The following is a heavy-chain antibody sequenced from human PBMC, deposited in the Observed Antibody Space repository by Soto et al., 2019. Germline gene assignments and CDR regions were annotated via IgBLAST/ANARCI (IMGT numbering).Heavy chain of an antibody. CDR3: VKAKVATPLAFRSAN. Sequence: QVLLAESGGGVVQPGRSLRLSCTGSGFTFSSYGMHWVRQGPGQGLEWVAVISKDGSDKYHADSVKGRFTISRDNSANTRYLQMNNLSAEDTAVYSCVKAKVATPLAFRSANWGQGTLVTVSS. J-gene: IGHJ4*02. CDR2: ISKDGSDK. V-gene: IGHV3-30*18. D-gene: IGHD5-12*01. CDR1: GFTFSSYG.